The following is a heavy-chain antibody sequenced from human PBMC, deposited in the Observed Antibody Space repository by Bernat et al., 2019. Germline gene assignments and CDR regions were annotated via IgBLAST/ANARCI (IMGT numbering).Heavy chain of an antibody. CDR1: GFTFSSYA. J-gene: IGHJ4*02. CDR3: ARAFAIVAAGTYY. CDR2: ISYDGSNK. V-gene: IGHV3-30-3*01. D-gene: IGHD6-13*01. Sequence: QVQLVESGGGVVQPGMSLRLSCAASGFTFSSYAMHWVRQAPGKGLEWVAVISYDGSNKYYADSVKGRFTISRDNSKNTLYLQMNSLRAEDTAVYYCARAFAIVAAGTYYWGQGTLVTVSS.